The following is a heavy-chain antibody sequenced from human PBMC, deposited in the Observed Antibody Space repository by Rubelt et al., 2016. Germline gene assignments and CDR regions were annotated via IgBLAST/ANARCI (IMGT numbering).Heavy chain of an antibody. CDR3: ATHFSLQWLVDYGMDV. CDR1: GGSFSSYY. V-gene: IGHV4-34*01. J-gene: IGHJ6*02. Sequence: QVQLQQWGAGLLKPSETLSLTCAVYGGSFSSYYWNWIRQPPGKGLEWNGTIYYSGSTYDNPSLRSRVTISVDTAKNQVSLSLCSVPAPDPAVYYWATHFSLQWLVDYGMDVWGQGTLVTVSS. CDR2: IYYSGST. D-gene: IGHD6-19*01.